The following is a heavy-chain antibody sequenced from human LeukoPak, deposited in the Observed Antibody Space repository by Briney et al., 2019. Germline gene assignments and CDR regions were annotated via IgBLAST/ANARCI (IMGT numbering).Heavy chain of an antibody. Sequence: ASVKVSCKASGGTFSSYAISWVRQAPGHGLEWMGRINPNSGGTNYAQKLQGRATMTRDTTISTAYMELSRLRSHDTAVYYCTRDYDYVWGSYRYTFDYWGQGTLVTVSS. J-gene: IGHJ4*02. CDR3: TRDYDYVWGSYRYTFDY. CDR1: GGTFSSYA. D-gene: IGHD3-16*02. CDR2: INPNSGGT. V-gene: IGHV1-2*06.